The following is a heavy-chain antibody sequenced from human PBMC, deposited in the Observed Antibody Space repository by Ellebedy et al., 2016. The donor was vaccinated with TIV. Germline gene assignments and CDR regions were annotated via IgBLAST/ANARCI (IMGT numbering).Heavy chain of an antibody. V-gene: IGHV4-34*01. CDR2: INHSGGT. J-gene: IGHJ5*02. CDR3: ARGRFDT. Sequence: SETLSLTXAVYVGSFSGYYWSWIRQPPGKGLEWIGEINHSGGTNYNPSLKSRVTISVDTSKNQFSLKLSSVTAADTAVYYCARGRFDTWGQGTLVTVSS. CDR1: VGSFSGYY.